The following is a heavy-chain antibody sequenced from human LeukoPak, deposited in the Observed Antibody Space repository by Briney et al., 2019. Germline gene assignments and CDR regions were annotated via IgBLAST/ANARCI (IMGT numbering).Heavy chain of an antibody. CDR2: INHSGST. Sequence: SETLSLTCAVYGGSFSGYYWSWIRQPPGKGLEWIGEINHSGSTNYNPSLKSRVTISVDTSKNQFSLKLSSVTAADTAVYYCARPIYCSATSCSAPFHYWGQGTLVTVSS. CDR1: GGSFSGYY. V-gene: IGHV4-34*01. CDR3: ARPIYCSATSCSAPFHY. J-gene: IGHJ4*02. D-gene: IGHD2-2*01.